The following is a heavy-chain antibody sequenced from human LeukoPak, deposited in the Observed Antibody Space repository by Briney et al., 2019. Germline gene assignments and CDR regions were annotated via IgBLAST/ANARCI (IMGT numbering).Heavy chain of an antibody. Sequence: PSQTLSLTCTVSGGSISSGSYYWRWIRQPAGTGLEWIGRIYTSGSTNYNPSLKSRVTISVDTSKNQFSLKLSSVTAADTAVYYCARGPEAYCDILTGYYGAFDYWGQGTLVTVSS. D-gene: IGHD3-9*01. CDR1: GGSISSGSYY. CDR3: ARGPEAYCDILTGYYGAFDY. V-gene: IGHV4-61*02. CDR2: IYTSGST. J-gene: IGHJ4*02.